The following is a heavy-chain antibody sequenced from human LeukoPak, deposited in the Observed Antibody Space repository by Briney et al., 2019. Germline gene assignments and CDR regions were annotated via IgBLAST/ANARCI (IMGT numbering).Heavy chain of an antibody. CDR1: GGSISSSPYY. CDR2: IYYSGST. V-gene: IGHV4-39*01. D-gene: IGHD1-26*01. Sequence: KSSETLSLTCTVSGGSISSSPYYWGWIRQPPGKGLEWIGSIYYSGSTYYNPSLKSRVTISIDTSANLFSLKLNSVTAADTAVYYCARHNVWELFRGFGYWGQGTLVTVSS. CDR3: ARHNVWELFRGFGY. J-gene: IGHJ4*02.